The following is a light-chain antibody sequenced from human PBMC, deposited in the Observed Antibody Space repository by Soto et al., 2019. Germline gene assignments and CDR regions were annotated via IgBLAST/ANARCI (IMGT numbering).Light chain of an antibody. J-gene: IGLJ1*01. Sequence: QSALTQPASVSGSPGQSITISCTGTSSDVGGYNYVSWYQQHPGKAPKLMICEVSNRPSGVSNRFSGSKSGNTASLTISGLQAEDEADYYCSSYTSSTTRVFGTRTKVTGL. CDR2: EVS. V-gene: IGLV2-14*01. CDR3: SSYTSSTTRV. CDR1: SSDVGGYNY.